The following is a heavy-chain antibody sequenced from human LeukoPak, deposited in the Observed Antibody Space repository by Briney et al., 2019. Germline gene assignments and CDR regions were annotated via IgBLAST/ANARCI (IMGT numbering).Heavy chain of an antibody. Sequence: PGGALRLSCAASGFTFSDYYMSWVRQAPGKGVEWGSYISSSSSYTNYADSVKGRFTISRDNAKNSLYLQMNSLRAEDTAVYYCASTGSSGWNSFDYWGQGTLVTVSS. J-gene: IGHJ4*02. CDR2: ISSSSSYT. D-gene: IGHD6-19*01. V-gene: IGHV3-11*06. CDR1: GFTFSDYY. CDR3: ASTGSSGWNSFDY.